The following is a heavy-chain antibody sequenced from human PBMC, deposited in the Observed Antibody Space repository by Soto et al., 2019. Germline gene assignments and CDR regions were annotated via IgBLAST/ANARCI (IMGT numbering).Heavy chain of an antibody. J-gene: IGHJ4*02. CDR2: IYHSGST. CDR1: GGSISSYY. CDR3: ARSYGDYVFDY. D-gene: IGHD4-17*01. V-gene: IGHV4-59*01. Sequence: QVQLQESGPGLVKPSETLSLTCTVSGGSISSYYWSWIRQPPGKGLEWIGSIYHSGSTNYSPSLKGRATISVDTSKNQSSLKLSSVTAADTAVSYCARSYGDYVFDYWGQGTLVTVSS.